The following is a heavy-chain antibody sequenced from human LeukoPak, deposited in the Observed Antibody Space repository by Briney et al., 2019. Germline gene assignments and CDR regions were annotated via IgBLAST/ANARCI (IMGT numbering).Heavy chain of an antibody. Sequence: ASVKVSFKASGYTFTGYYMHWVRQAPGQGLEWMGRINPNNGGTNYAQKFQGRVTMTGDTSISTAYMELSSLRSNDTAVYYCTRESGSYHGNDYWGQGTLVTVSS. CDR1: GYTFTGYY. V-gene: IGHV1-2*06. CDR2: INPNNGGT. CDR3: TRESGSYHGNDY. J-gene: IGHJ4*02. D-gene: IGHD1-26*01.